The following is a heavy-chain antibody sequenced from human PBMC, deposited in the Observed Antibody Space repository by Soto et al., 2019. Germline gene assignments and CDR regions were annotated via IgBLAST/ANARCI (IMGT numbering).Heavy chain of an antibody. D-gene: IGHD3-22*01. J-gene: IGHJ6*03. CDR2: IYWDDDK. V-gene: IGHV2-5*02. Sequence: SGPTLVNPTQTLTLTCTFSGFSLSTSGVGVGWIRQPPGKALEWLALIYWDDDKRYSPSLKSRLTITKDTSKNQVVLTMTNMDPVDTATYYCAQTAGSGSYYYYYYYYMDVWGKGTTVTVSS. CDR1: GFSLSTSGVG. CDR3: AQTAGSGSYYYYYYYYMDV.